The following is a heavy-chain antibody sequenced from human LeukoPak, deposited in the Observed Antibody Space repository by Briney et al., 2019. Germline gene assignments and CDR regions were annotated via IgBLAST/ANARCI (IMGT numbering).Heavy chain of an antibody. CDR2: INHSGST. CDR1: GGSFSGYY. V-gene: IGHV4-34*01. D-gene: IGHD3-16*02. CDR3: ARGNNMITFGGVIVNPVRYFDY. Sequence: SETLSLTCAVYGGSFSGYYWSWIRQPPGKGLEWIGEINHSGSTNYNPSLKSRVTISVDTSKNQFSLKLSSVTAADTAVYYCARGNNMITFGGVIVNPVRYFDYWGQGTLVTVSS. J-gene: IGHJ4*02.